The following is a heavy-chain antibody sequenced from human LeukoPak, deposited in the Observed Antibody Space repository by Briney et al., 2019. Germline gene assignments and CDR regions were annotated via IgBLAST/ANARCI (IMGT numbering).Heavy chain of an antibody. J-gene: IGHJ4*02. D-gene: IGHD1-7*01. Sequence: GGSLRLSCAASGFTVSSNYLTWVRQAPGKGLEWVSIIYSGDTTYYADSVKGRFTVSRDISKNTLYLQMNSLRAEDTAVYHCARARAGTTRDFDYWGQGTLVTVSS. CDR2: IYSGDTT. CDR3: ARARAGTTRDFDY. CDR1: GFTVSSNY. V-gene: IGHV3-53*01.